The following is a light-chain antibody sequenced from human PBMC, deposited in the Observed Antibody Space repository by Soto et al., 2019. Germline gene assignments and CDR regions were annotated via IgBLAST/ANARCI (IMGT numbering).Light chain of an antibody. CDR1: SSDVGFYNY. CDR3: SSYTRTNTVV. CDR2: DVT. Sequence: QSGLTQPASVSGSPGQSISISCAGTSSDVGFYNYVSWYQQLPGKAPKLMIYDVTNRPSGISSRFSGSKSANTASLTISGLQAEDEADYYCSSYTRTNTVVFGGETKLTVL. J-gene: IGLJ2*01. V-gene: IGLV2-14*03.